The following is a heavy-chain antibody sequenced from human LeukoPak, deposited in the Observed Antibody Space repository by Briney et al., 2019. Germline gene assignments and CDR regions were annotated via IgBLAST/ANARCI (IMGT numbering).Heavy chain of an antibody. CDR3: ARGRGSYYYFDY. Sequence: GGSLRLSCAASGFTFSSYDMHWVRQATGKGLEWVSSIGTAGDTYYPDSVKGRLTISRENAKNSLYLQMNSLRAGDTAVYYCARGRGSYYYFDYWGQGTLVAVPS. D-gene: IGHD1-26*01. J-gene: IGHJ4*02. CDR2: IGTAGDT. CDR1: GFTFSSYD. V-gene: IGHV3-13*01.